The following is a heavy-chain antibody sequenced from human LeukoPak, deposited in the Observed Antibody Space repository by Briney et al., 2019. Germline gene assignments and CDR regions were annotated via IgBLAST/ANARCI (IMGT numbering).Heavy chain of an antibody. J-gene: IGHJ4*02. CDR3: ARGGDRREIDY. Sequence: SETLSLTCTVSGGSISSYYWSWIRQPPGKGLEWIGYIYYSGSTNYNPSLKSRVTISADTSKNQFSLKLSSMTAADTAVYYCARGGDRREIDYWGQGTLVTVSS. CDR1: GGSISSYY. V-gene: IGHV4-59*01. D-gene: IGHD5-24*01. CDR2: IYYSGST.